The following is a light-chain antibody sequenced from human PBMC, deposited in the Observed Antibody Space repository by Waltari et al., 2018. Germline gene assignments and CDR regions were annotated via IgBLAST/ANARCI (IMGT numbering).Light chain of an antibody. J-gene: IGKJ5*01. V-gene: IGKV3-11*01. Sequence: DIVLTQSPASLSLSPGERATLSCRASQSVSSYLAWFHQKPGQAPRLLIYDASNRATGLPARFSGSGSGTDFTLTISSLEPEDFAVYYCQQRRDWPITFGQGTRLEIK. CDR2: DAS. CDR3: QQRRDWPIT. CDR1: QSVSSY.